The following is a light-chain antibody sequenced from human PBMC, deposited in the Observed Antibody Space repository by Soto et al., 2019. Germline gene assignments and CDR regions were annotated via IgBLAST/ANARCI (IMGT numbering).Light chain of an antibody. CDR3: QTWGTGIPGL. CDR1: SGHSSYA. Sequence: QLVLTQSPSASASLGASVKLTCTLSSGHSSYAIAWHQQQPEKGPRYLMKLNSDGSHSKGDGIPDRFSGSSSGAERYLTISSLQSEDEADYYCQTWGTGIPGLFGGGTKVTVL. CDR2: LNSDGSH. V-gene: IGLV4-69*01. J-gene: IGLJ3*02.